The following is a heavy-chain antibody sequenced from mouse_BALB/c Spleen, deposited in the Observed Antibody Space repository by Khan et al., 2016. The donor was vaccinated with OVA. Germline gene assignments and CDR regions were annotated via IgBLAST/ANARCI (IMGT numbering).Heavy chain of an antibody. D-gene: IGHD1-2*01. J-gene: IGHJ4*01. Sequence: QIQLVQSGPELKKPGETVKISCKASGYSFTNYGMNWVKQAPGKGLKWMGWINTNTGEPSYAEEFKGRFAFSLETSAGTAYLQINNLKNEDTASYFFARRFRTAYPLYYYAMDYWGQGTSVTVSS. CDR3: ARRFRTAYPLYYYAMDY. CDR2: INTNTGEP. CDR1: GYSFTNYG. V-gene: IGHV9-3*02.